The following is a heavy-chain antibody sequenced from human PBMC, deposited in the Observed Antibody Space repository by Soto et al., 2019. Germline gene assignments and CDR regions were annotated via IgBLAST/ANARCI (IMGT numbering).Heavy chain of an antibody. V-gene: IGHV1-8*01. CDR3: ARGDGYHVNWIDS. Sequence: QVQLVQSGAEVKTPGASVKVSCKASGYTFASYDINWVRQAPGQGLEWMGWMNPNSNNTGYAQKLQGRVTMTRDIALSIAHMELSSLRKEDTAVYYCARGDGYHVNWIDSWGQGTLVTVSA. D-gene: IGHD2-21*01. J-gene: IGHJ5*01. CDR2: MNPNSNNT. CDR1: GYTFASYD.